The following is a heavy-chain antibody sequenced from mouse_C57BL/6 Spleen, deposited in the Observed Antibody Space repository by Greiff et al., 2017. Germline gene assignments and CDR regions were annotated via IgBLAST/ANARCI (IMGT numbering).Heavy chain of an antibody. V-gene: IGHV1-54*01. Sequence: QVQLQQTGAELVRPGTSVKVSCKASGYAFTNYLIEWVKQRPGQGLEWIGVINPGSGGTNYNEKFKGKATLTADKSSSTAYMQLSSLTSEDSAVYFCARTTGRGYAMDDWGQGTSVTVSS. CDR3: ARTTGRGYAMDD. CDR2: INPGSGGT. J-gene: IGHJ4*01. CDR1: GYAFTNYL.